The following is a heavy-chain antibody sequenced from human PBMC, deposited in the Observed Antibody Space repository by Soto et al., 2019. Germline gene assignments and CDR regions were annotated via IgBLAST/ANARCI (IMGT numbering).Heavy chain of an antibody. CDR1: GGTFSSYA. CDR2: IIPIFGTA. J-gene: IGHJ6*02. D-gene: IGHD5-18*01. CDR3: ARIQRGYSYGTNYYYGMDV. V-gene: IGHV1-69*01. Sequence: QVQLVQSGAEVKKPGSSVKVSCKASGGTFSSYAISWVRQAPGQGLEWMGGIIPIFGTANYAQKFQGRVTITAGESTSTAYMELSSLGSEDTAVYYCARIQRGYSYGTNYYYGMDVWGQGTTVTVSS.